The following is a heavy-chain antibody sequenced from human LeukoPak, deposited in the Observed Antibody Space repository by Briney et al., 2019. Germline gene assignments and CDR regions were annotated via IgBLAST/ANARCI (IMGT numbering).Heavy chain of an antibody. D-gene: IGHD3-22*01. CDR2: ISGSGGST. CDR1: GFTFSSYA. J-gene: IGHJ4*02. CDR3: AKKPVDGIVVVPGATYYFDY. V-gene: IGHV3-23*01. Sequence: PGGSLRLSCAASGFTFSSYAMSWVRQAPGKGLEWVSAISGSGGSTYYADSVKGRFTISRDNSKNTLYLRMNSLRAEDTAVYYCAKKPVDGIVVVPGATYYFDYWGQGTLVTVSS.